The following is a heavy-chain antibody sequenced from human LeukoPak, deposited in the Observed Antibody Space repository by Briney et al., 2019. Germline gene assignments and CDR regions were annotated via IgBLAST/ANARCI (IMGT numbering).Heavy chain of an antibody. CDR2: INHSGST. D-gene: IGHD3-10*01. V-gene: IGHV4-34*01. Sequence: PSETLSLTCAVYGGSFSGYYWSWLRQPPGKGLEWIGEINHSGSTNYNPSLKSRVSISVDTSKNQISLKLSPVTGADTAVYYCARCSWGYYIFVYFDYWGQGTLVTVSS. CDR3: ARCSWGYYIFVYFDY. J-gene: IGHJ4*02. CDR1: GGSFSGYY.